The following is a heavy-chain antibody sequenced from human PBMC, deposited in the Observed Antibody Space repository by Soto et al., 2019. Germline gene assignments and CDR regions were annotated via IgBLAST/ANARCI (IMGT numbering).Heavy chain of an antibody. CDR2: IKQDGSEK. D-gene: IGHD3-22*01. CDR3: AREGRYYYSGGMDV. CDR1: GFTFSSYW. J-gene: IGHJ6*02. Sequence: GGSLRLSCAASGFTFSSYWMSWVRQAPGKGLEWVANIKQDGSEKYYVDSVKGRFTISRDTAKNSLYLQMNSLRAEDTAVYYCAREGRYYYSGGMDVWGQGTTVTVSS. V-gene: IGHV3-7*01.